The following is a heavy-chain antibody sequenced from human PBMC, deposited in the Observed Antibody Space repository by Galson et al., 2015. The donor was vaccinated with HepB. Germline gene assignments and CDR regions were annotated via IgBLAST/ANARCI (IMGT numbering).Heavy chain of an antibody. CDR1: GFTFNTYW. J-gene: IGHJ4*02. Sequence: SLRLSCAVSGFTFNTYWMSWARQAPGKGLEWVATIKEDGSQKYYVDSVKGRFTISRDNAKNSLYVQMNSPRAEDTAVYYCVKSSSDYWGQGTLVTVSS. CDR3: VKSSSDY. CDR2: IKEDGSQK. V-gene: IGHV3-7*03.